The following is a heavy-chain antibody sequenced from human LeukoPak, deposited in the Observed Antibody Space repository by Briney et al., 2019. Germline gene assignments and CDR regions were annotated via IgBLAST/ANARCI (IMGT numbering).Heavy chain of an antibody. CDR2: INHSGST. D-gene: IGHD6-6*01. J-gene: IGHJ4*02. V-gene: IGHV4-34*01. CDR1: GGSFSGYY. Sequence: SETLSLTCAVYGGSFSGYYWSWIRQPPGKGLEWIGEINHSGSTNYNPSIKSRVTISVDTSKNQFSLKLSSVTAADTAVYYCASQSVLKASSSSSPFDYWGQGTLVTVSS. CDR3: ASQSVLKASSSSSPFDY.